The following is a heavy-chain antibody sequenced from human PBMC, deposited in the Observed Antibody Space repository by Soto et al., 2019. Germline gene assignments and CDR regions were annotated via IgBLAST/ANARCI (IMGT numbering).Heavy chain of an antibody. J-gene: IGHJ4*02. CDR2: IYHTGST. D-gene: IGHD2-15*01. CDR3: ATLPPRIVVVVLPIPS. V-gene: IGHV4-4*02. CDR1: VASIRCTNW. Sequence: TLSPTFVIFVASIRCTNWWSWVGQTPGKGLEWIGEIYHTGSTKYNPSLKNRVTISLGKSNNQFSLNLKSVTAADTAVYYCATLPPRIVVVVLPIPSWGQGTLVTVS.